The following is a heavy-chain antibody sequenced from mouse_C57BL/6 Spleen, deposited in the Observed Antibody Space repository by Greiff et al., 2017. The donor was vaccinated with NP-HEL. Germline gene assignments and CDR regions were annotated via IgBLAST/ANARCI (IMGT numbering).Heavy chain of an antibody. Sequence: EVQVVESEGGLVQPGSSMKLSCTASGFTFSDYYMAWVRQVPEKGLEWVANINYDGSSTYYLDSLKSRFIISRDNAKNILYLQMSSLKSEDTATYYCARGPIYYDYGWDFDYWGQGTTLTVSS. CDR2: INYDGSST. V-gene: IGHV5-16*01. CDR1: GFTFSDYY. CDR3: ARGPIYYDYGWDFDY. J-gene: IGHJ2*01. D-gene: IGHD2-4*01.